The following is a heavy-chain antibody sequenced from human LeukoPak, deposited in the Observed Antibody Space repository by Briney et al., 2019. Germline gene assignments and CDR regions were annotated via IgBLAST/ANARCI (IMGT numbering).Heavy chain of an antibody. D-gene: IGHD2-21*02. V-gene: IGHV4-59*01. J-gene: IGHJ4*02. CDR2: IYYSGST. CDR1: GGSISSYY. CDR3: ARVAYCGGDCYFVDY. Sequence: PSETLSLTCTVSGGSISSYYWSWLRQPPGKGLEWIGYIYYSGSTNYNPSLKSRVTISVDTSKNQFSLKLSSVTAADTAVYYCARVAYCGGDCYFVDYWGQGTLVTVSS.